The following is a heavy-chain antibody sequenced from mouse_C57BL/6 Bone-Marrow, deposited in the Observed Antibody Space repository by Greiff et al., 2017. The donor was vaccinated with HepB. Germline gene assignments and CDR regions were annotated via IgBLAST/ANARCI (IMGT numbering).Heavy chain of an antibody. CDR1: GYTFTSYW. CDR3: ARLFDGNYVDWFAY. J-gene: IGHJ3*01. V-gene: IGHV1-55*01. CDR2: IYPGSGST. Sequence: LQQPGAELVKPGASVKMSCKASGYTFTSYWITWVKQRPGQGLEWIGDIYPGSGSTNYNEKFKSKATLTVDTSSSTAYMQLSSLTSEDSAVYYCARLFDGNYVDWFAYWGQGTLVTVSA. D-gene: IGHD2-1*01.